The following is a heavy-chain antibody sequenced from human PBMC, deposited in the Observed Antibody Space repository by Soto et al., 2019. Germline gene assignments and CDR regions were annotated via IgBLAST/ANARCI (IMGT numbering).Heavy chain of an antibody. D-gene: IGHD6-19*01. Sequence: QVQLVQSGAAVKKPGSSVKVSCKASGGTFSSNAISWVRQAPGQGLEWMGGIIPIYASPNYAQNFQGRVTVTADKATSTAYLELSRLKFADSAIYYCAVAVSGSRSPLAHWGQGTLVIVSS. CDR2: IIPIYASP. V-gene: IGHV1-69*06. J-gene: IGHJ4*02. CDR1: GGTFSSNA. CDR3: AVAVSGSRSPLAH.